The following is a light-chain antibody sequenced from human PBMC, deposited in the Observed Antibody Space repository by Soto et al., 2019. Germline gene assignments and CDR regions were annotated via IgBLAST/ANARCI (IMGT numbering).Light chain of an antibody. J-gene: IGKJ5*01. CDR2: AAS. Sequence: DIQVTQSTSSLSASVGDRVTITCRASQSISTYLTWYHQKPGKAPDLLIYAASSLKSGVPSRFSGSGSGTHFTLTITGLQPADFAPYYCQQNFSIPITFGQGTRLAI. V-gene: IGKV1-39*01. CDR1: QSISTY. CDR3: QQNFSIPIT.